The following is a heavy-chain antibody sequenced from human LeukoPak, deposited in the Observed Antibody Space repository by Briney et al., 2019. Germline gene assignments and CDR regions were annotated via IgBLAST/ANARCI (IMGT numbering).Heavy chain of an antibody. CDR1: GGSFSGYY. Sequence: SETLSLTRAVYGGSFSGYYWSWIRQPPGKGLEWIGEINHSGSTNYNPSLKSRVTISVDTFKNQFSLKLSSVTAADTAVYYCATGGMVYATWGQGTLVTVSS. J-gene: IGHJ5*02. CDR2: INHSGST. D-gene: IGHD2-8*01. CDR3: ATGGMVYAT. V-gene: IGHV4-34*01.